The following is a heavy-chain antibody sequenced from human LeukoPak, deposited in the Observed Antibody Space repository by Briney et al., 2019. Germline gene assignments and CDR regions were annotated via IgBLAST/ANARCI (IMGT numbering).Heavy chain of an antibody. Sequence: SVKVSCKASVDTFSSYAISWVRQAPGQGLEWMGGIIPIFGTANYAQKFQGRVTITADESTSTAYMELSSLRSEDTAVYYCARDTWGREIVAGNYFDYWGQGTLVTVSS. CDR3: ARDTWGREIVAGNYFDY. V-gene: IGHV1-69*13. CDR1: VDTFSSYA. CDR2: IIPIFGTA. D-gene: IGHD3-22*01. J-gene: IGHJ4*02.